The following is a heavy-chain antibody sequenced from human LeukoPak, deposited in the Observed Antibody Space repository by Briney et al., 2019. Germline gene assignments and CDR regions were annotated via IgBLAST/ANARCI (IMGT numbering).Heavy chain of an antibody. CDR2: ISGSGGST. D-gene: IGHD5-24*01. Sequence: GSLRLSCAASGFTFSSYGMSWVRQAPGKGLEWVSAISGSGGSTYYADSVKGRFTISRDNSKNTLYLQMNSLRAEDTAVYYCAKVELQRWLQFLYYFDYWGQGTLVTVSS. CDR3: AKVELQRWLQFLYYFDY. CDR1: GFTFSSYG. V-gene: IGHV3-23*01. J-gene: IGHJ4*02.